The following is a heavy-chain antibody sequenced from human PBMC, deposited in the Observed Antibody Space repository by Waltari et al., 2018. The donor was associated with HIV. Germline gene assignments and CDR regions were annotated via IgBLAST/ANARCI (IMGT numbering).Heavy chain of an antibody. CDR3: ARGGKYYDFEGGFWESEP. J-gene: IGHJ1*01. CDR2: IYADGTT. V-gene: IGHV3-66*02. CDR1: GFIVSDNY. D-gene: IGHD3-3*01. Sequence: QLVESGGDLVQPGWSLRLSCAPSGFIVSDNYMTWVRQAPGRGLEWILGIYADGTTHYANSAKDRIVISRDNSKNTVFLKMNNLRPEDTAVYFCARGGKYYDFEGGFWESEPWGQGTQVTVSS.